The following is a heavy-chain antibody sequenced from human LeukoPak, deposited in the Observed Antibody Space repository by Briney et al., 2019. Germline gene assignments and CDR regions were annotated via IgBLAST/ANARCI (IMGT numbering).Heavy chain of an antibody. V-gene: IGHV1-18*01. Sequence: GASVKVSCKASGYTLTELSMHWVRQAPGKGLEWMGWISAYNGNTNYAQKLQGRVTMTTDTSTSTAYMELRSLRSDDTAVHYRARDPLYYDYVWGSYRYTGYFDYWGQGTLVTVSS. CDR2: ISAYNGNT. D-gene: IGHD3-16*02. J-gene: IGHJ4*02. CDR1: GYTLTELS. CDR3: ARDPLYYDYVWGSYRYTGYFDY.